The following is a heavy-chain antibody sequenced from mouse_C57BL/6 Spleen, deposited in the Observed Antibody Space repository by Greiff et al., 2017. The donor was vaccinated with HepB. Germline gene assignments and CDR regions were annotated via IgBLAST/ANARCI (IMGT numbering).Heavy chain of an antibody. CDR1: GYTFTSYD. CDR2: IYPRDGST. D-gene: IGHD2-4*01. V-gene: IGHV1-85*01. CDR3: ARRAYYDYSAWFAY. Sequence: QVQLQQSGPELVKPGASVKLSCKASGYTFTSYDINWVKQRPGQGLEWIGWIYPRDGSTKNNEKFKGKATLTVDTSSSTAYMELHSLTSEDSAVYFCARRAYYDYSAWFAYWGQGTLVTVSA. J-gene: IGHJ3*01.